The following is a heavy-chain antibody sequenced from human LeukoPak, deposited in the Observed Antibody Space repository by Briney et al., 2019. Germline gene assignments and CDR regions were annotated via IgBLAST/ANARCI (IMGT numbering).Heavy chain of an antibody. CDR1: GFTFSSYA. D-gene: IGHD3-3*01. CDR2: ISYDGSNK. CDR3: AKDRGLRFLEWRLGGFDP. Sequence: GGSLRLSCAASGFTFSSYAMHWVRQAPGKGLEWVAVISYDGSNKYYADSVKGRFTISRDNSKNTLYLQMNSLRAEDTAVYYCAKDRGLRFLEWRLGGFDPWGQGTLVTVSS. J-gene: IGHJ5*02. V-gene: IGHV3-30-3*01.